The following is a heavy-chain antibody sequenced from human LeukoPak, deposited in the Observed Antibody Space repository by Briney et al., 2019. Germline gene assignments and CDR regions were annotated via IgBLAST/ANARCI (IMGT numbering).Heavy chain of an antibody. J-gene: IGHJ4*02. CDR3: AKVSGSYPLDY. V-gene: IGHV3-30*18. Sequence: GGSLRLSCAASGFTFSSYGMHWVRQAPGKGLEWVAVISYDGSNEYYADSVKGRFTISRDNSKNTLYLQMNSLRAEDTAVYYCAKVSGSYPLDYWGQGTLVTVSS. CDR2: ISYDGSNE. D-gene: IGHD1-26*01. CDR1: GFTFSSYG.